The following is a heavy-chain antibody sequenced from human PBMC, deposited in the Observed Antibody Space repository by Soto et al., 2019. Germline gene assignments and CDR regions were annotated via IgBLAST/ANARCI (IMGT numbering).Heavy chain of an antibody. CDR2: INSDGSST. CDR3: ARSPSSGWYYFDY. V-gene: IGHV3-74*01. D-gene: IGHD6-19*01. CDR1: GFTYCTYT. J-gene: IGHJ4*02. Sequence: PGGSLRLSCAASGFTYCTYTMHWVRKAPGKGLVWVSRINSDGSSTSYADSVKGRFTISRDNAKNTLYLQMNSLRAEDTAVYYCARSPSSGWYYFDYWGQGTLVTVSS.